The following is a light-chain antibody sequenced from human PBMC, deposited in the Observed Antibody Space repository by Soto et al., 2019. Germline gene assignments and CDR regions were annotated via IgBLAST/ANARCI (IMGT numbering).Light chain of an antibody. J-gene: IGKJ1*01. CDR2: DAS. CDR3: QHYNSDPWT. V-gene: IGKV1-5*01. Sequence: DIEMTQSPSTLSASVGDRLTITCRASQTIRRWLAWYQQRPGKAPKVLIYDASTLESGVPARFSGSGSETDFTLTISSLQPEDSATYYCQHYNSDPWTFGQGTKVEIK. CDR1: QTIRRW.